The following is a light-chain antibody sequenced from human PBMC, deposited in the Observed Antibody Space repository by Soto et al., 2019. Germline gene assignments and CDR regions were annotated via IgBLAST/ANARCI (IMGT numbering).Light chain of an antibody. CDR1: QTISSDY. CDR3: QQFSSYPLT. Sequence: LTNSPGTLSLNPGERATLSCRASQTISSDYLAWYQQKPGQAPRLLIFGAATRAADIPDRFSGGGSGTDFTLTISRLEPEDFAVYYCQQFSSYPLTFGGRTKVDI. CDR2: GAA. J-gene: IGKJ4*01. V-gene: IGKV3-20*01.